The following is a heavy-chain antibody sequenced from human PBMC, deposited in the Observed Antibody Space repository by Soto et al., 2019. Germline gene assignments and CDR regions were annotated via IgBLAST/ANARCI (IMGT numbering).Heavy chain of an antibody. CDR3: ARLTYLKQETFDP. CDR2: IYHSGST. D-gene: IGHD2-21*01. V-gene: IGHV4-30-2*01. Sequence: SETLSLTCAVSGGSISSGGYSWSWIRQPPGKGLEWIGYIYHSGSTYYNPSLKSRVTISVDTSKNQFSLQLNSVTPEDTAVYYCARLTYLKQETFDPWGQGTLVTVSS. J-gene: IGHJ5*02. CDR1: GGSISSGGYS.